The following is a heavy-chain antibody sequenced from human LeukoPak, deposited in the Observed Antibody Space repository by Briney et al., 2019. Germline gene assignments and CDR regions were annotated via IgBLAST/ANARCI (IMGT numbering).Heavy chain of an antibody. CDR2: TSGSI. CDR1: GASISSHY. CDR3: ARVLAIFGLDTTGFYMDV. V-gene: IGHV4-59*11. D-gene: IGHD3/OR15-3a*01. J-gene: IGHJ6*03. Sequence: PSETLSLTCAVSGASISSHYWSWIRQPPGKGLEWIGYTSGSISDSPSLKSRVAVSVDPSQNQVSLSLTSVTATDTAVYYCARVLAIFGLDTTGFYMDVWGKGTTVTVSS.